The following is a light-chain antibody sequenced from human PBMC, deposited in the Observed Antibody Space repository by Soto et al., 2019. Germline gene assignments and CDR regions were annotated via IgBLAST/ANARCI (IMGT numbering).Light chain of an antibody. Sequence: QSALTQPPSVSGTPGQTITISCTGTSSDVGSYNFVSWYQQYPGKVPKLMIYEGNKRPSGVSNRFSGSKSGNAASLTMSGLQAEDEADYYCFSYAGSTYVFGTGTKLTVL. CDR1: SSDVGSYNF. J-gene: IGLJ1*01. CDR3: FSYAGSTYV. CDR2: EGN. V-gene: IGLV2-23*01.